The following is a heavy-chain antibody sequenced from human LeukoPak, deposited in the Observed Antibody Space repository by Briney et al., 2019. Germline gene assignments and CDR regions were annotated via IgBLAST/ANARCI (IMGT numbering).Heavy chain of an antibody. CDR1: GFTFSSYS. J-gene: IGHJ3*02. D-gene: IGHD4-17*01. CDR3: ARAATVTDDAFDI. Sequence: GGSLRLSCAASGFTFSSYSMNWVRQAPGKGLEWVSYISSSSSTIYHADSVKGRFTISRDNAKNSLYLQMNSLRAEDTAVYYCARAATVTDDAFDIWGQGAMVTVSS. V-gene: IGHV3-48*01. CDR2: ISSSSSTI.